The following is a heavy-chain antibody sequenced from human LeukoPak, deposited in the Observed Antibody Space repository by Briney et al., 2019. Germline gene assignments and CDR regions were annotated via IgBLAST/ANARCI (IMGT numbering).Heavy chain of an antibody. CDR3: ASVVEGASYMDV. V-gene: IGHV3-11*04. D-gene: IGHD1-26*01. CDR1: GFRFNDYY. J-gene: IGHJ6*03. CDR2: ISNSDSTI. Sequence: GGSLRLSCAASGFRFNDYYMSWVRQAPGKGLEWLSYISNSDSTIYYADSVKGRFTISRDNAKNSLYLQMNGLRADDTAVYYCASVVEGASYMDVWGKGTTVTVSS.